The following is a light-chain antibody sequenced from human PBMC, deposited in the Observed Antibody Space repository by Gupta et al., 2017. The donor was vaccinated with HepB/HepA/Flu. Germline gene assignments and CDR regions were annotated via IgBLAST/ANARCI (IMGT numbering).Light chain of an antibody. J-gene: IGLJ3*02. V-gene: IGLV1-40*01. CDR3: QSYDKTLSASV. Sequence: QSVLTQPSSVSGAPEQRVTISCTGNRSNLGSGYEVHWYQQFPGTAPKLLIYSDVHRPSGVPDRFSGSKSGASASLAITGLQAEDEADYYCQSYDKTLSASVFGGGTKLTVL. CDR2: SDV. CDR1: RSNLGSGYE.